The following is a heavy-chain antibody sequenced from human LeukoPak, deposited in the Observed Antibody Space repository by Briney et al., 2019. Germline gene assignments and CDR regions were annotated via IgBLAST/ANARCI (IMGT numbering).Heavy chain of an antibody. J-gene: IGHJ4*02. Sequence: GGSLRLSCAASGFTFSSYSMNWVRQAPGKGLEWVSAISGSGGSTYYADSVKGRFTISRDNSKNTLYLQMNSLRAEDTAVYYCAKDPRRRGRNEYYFDYWGQGTLVTVSS. CDR3: AKDPRRRGRNEYYFDY. V-gene: IGHV3-23*01. CDR1: GFTFSSYS. CDR2: ISGSGGST. D-gene: IGHD1-1*01.